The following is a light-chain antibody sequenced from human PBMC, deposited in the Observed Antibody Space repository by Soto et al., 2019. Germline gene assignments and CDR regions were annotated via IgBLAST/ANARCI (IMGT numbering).Light chain of an antibody. CDR3: QQGHNWPLT. J-gene: IGKJ2*01. CDR1: QSITSE. V-gene: IGKV3-15*01. Sequence: EIVMTQSPATLSVSPGERATLSCRASQSITSELAWYQQKPGQPPRLLIYGASTRATGVPARFSGSGSGSEFTLTISGLQSEDFAVYYGQQGHNWPLTFGQGTRLEI. CDR2: GAS.